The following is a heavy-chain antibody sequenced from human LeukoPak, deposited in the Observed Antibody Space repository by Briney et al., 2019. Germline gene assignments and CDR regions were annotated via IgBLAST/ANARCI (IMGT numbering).Heavy chain of an antibody. D-gene: IGHD1-7*01. Sequence: GGSLRLSCAASGFTFSGFWMSWVRQTPGKGLEWVANIKQDGSEKYYVDSVKGRFTISRDNAKNSLSLQMNSLRVEDTAVYYCARAGSFWHYVYWAQGTLVTVSS. CDR1: GFTFSGFW. V-gene: IGHV3-7*01. CDR2: IKQDGSEK. CDR3: ARAGSFWHYVY. J-gene: IGHJ4*02.